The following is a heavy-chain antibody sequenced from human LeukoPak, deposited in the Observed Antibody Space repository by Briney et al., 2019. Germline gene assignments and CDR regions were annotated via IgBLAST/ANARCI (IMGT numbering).Heavy chain of an antibody. Sequence: GGSLRLSCAASGFTFSSHGMHWVRQAPGKGLEWVAVISNDGSKKYYADSVKGRFTISRDNSKNTLSLQVSSLRAEDTAVYYCAKDRYSYAFEYSDSWGQGTLVTVSS. V-gene: IGHV3-30*18. D-gene: IGHD5-18*01. CDR1: GFTFSSHG. CDR2: ISNDGSKK. J-gene: IGHJ4*02. CDR3: AKDRYSYAFEYSDS.